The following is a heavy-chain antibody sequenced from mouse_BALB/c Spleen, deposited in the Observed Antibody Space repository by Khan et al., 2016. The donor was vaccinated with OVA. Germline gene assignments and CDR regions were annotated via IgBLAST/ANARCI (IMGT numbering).Heavy chain of an antibody. CDR2: LYPGTDNT. CDR3: AREEALYYFDY. CDR1: GYIITSYW. J-gene: IGHJ2*01. V-gene: IGHV1-76*01. Sequence: QVQLQQSGAELVRPGASVKLSCKTSGYIITSYWIHWVKQRSGQGLEWIARLYPGTDNTNYNERLKDKATLTADKSSSTAYMQLSSLKSEDSAIYFCAREEALYYFDYWGQGTTLTVSS.